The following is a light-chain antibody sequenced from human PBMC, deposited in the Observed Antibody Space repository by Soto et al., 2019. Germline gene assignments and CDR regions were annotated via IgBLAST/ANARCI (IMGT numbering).Light chain of an antibody. CDR2: EGT. Sequence: ALTQPASVSGSPGQSITISCTGTRSDVGSYNLVSWYQHHPGKAPKLMIYEGTKRPSGVSNRFSGSKSGNTASLTISGLQAEDEADYYCCSYTRSSTVIFGGGTKLTVL. CDR3: CSYTRSSTVI. CDR1: RSDVGSYNL. J-gene: IGLJ2*01. V-gene: IGLV2-23*01.